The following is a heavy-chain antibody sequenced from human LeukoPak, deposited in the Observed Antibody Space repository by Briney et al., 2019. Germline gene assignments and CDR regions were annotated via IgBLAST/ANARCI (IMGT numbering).Heavy chain of an antibody. CDR3: AGGSGSYYNVIWFDP. CDR1: GGSISSYY. CDR2: IYYSGST. D-gene: IGHD3-10*01. V-gene: IGHV4-59*08. J-gene: IGHJ5*02. Sequence: SETLSLTCTVSGGSISSYYWSWIRQPPGKGLEWIGYIYYSGSTNYNPSLKSRVTISVDTSKNQFSLKLSSVSAADTAVYYCAGGSGSYYNVIWFDPWGQGTLVTVSS.